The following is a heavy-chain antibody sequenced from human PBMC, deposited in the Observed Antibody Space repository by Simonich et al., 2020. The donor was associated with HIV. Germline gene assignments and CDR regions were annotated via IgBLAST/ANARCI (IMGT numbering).Heavy chain of an antibody. J-gene: IGHJ4*02. CDR1: GGSISSSNW. V-gene: IGHV4-4*02. CDR2: IYHRGGT. D-gene: IGHD6-13*01. CDR3: ARDEARIAAAGTQD. Sequence: QVQLQESGPGLVKPSGTLSLTCAVSGGSISSSNWWGWVRQPPGKGLGWIGEIYHRGGTNYNQSLKSRVTISVDKSKNQFSLKLSSVTAADTAVYYCARDEARIAAAGTQDWGQGTLVTVSS.